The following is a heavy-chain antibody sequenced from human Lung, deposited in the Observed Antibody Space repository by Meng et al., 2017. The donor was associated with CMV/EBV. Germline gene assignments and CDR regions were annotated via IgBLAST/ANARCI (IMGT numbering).Heavy chain of an antibody. CDR2: INPNSGGT. CDR3: ARDWEGSWAVFDY. Sequence: HVQLVQSGAAVKKPGASVKVSCKASGYTFTGYYMHCVRQAPGQGLEWMGWINPNSGGTNYAQKFQGWATMTRDTSISTAYMELSRLRSDDTAVYYCARDWEGSWAVFDYWGQGTLVTVSS. V-gene: IGHV1-2*04. J-gene: IGHJ4*02. CDR1: GYTFTGYY. D-gene: IGHD6-13*01.